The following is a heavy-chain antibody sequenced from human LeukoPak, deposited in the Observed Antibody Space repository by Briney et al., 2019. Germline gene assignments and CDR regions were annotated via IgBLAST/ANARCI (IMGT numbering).Heavy chain of an antibody. D-gene: IGHD2-15*01. V-gene: IGHV1-24*01. CDR2: FDPEGGET. CDR1: GHTLTELS. CDR3: ATGLGYCSGGSCYEGEDDAFDI. Sequence: ASVKVSCKVSGHTLTELSMHWVRQAPGKGLEWMGGFDPEGGETIYAQKFQGRVTMTEDTSTDTAYMELSSLRSEDTAVYYCATGLGYCSGGSCYEGEDDAFDIWGQGTMVTVSS. J-gene: IGHJ3*02.